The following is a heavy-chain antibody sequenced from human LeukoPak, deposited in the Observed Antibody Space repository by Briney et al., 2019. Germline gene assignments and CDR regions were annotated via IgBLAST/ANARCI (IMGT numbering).Heavy chain of an antibody. J-gene: IGHJ4*02. D-gene: IGHD5/OR15-5a*01. CDR3: VYDLDY. CDR1: RFTVSSNY. V-gene: IGHV3-15*01. Sequence: GGSLRLSCAASRFTVSSNYMSWVRQAPGKGLEWVGRIKTKTDGGTTDYAAPVKGRFTISRDDSKNTLYLQMNSLKTEDTAIYYCVYDLDYWGQGTLLTVSS. CDR2: IKTKTDGGTT.